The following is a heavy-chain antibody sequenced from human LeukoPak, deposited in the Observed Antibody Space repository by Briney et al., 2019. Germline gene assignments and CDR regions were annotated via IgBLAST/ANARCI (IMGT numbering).Heavy chain of an antibody. CDR2: INAGNGNT. Sequence: ASVKVSCKASGYTFTSYAVHWVRRAPGQGLEWMGWINAGNGNTKYSQEFQGRVTITRDTSASTAYMELSSLRSEDMAVYYCARYSGYEFDYWGQGTLVTVSS. J-gene: IGHJ4*02. CDR3: ARYSGYEFDY. V-gene: IGHV1-3*03. CDR1: GYTFTSYA. D-gene: IGHD5-12*01.